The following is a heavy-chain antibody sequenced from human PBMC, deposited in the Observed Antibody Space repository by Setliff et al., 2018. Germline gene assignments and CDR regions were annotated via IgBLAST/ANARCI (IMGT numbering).Heavy chain of an antibody. Sequence: GASVKVSCKASGYTFTGYYMHWVRQAPGQGLEWMGWINPNSGGTNYAQKFQGWVTMTRDTSISTAYMELSRLRSDDTAVYYCARTLPYYDILTGYPRAWFDPWGQGTLVTVSS. J-gene: IGHJ5*02. V-gene: IGHV1-2*04. CDR1: GYTFTGYY. CDR3: ARTLPYYDILTGYPRAWFDP. CDR2: INPNSGGT. D-gene: IGHD3-9*01.